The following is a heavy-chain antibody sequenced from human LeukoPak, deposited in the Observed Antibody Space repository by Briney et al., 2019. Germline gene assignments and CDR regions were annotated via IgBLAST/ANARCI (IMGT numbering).Heavy chain of an antibody. D-gene: IGHD6-6*01. CDR2: INHSGST. J-gene: IGHJ4*02. CDR1: GGSISSSSYY. CDR3: ARARRGVAARTFDY. V-gene: IGHV4-39*07. Sequence: ESSETLSLTCTVSGGSISSSSYYWSWIRQPPGKGLEWIGEINHSGSTNYNPSLKSRVTISVDTSKNQFSLKLSSVTAADTAVYYCARARRGVAARTFDYWGQGTLVTVSS.